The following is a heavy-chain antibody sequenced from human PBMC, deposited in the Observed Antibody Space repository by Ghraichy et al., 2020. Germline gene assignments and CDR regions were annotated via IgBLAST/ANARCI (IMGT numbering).Heavy chain of an antibody. CDR3: ARDSSSWYRGWFDP. CDR1: GFTFSSYA. V-gene: IGHV3-23*01. Sequence: GGSLRLSCAASGFTFSSYAMSWVRQAPGKGLEWVSAISGSGGSTYYADSVKGRFTISRDNSKNTLYLQMNSLRAEDTAVYYCARDSSSWYRGWFDPWGQGTLVTVSS. D-gene: IGHD6-13*01. J-gene: IGHJ5*02. CDR2: ISGSGGST.